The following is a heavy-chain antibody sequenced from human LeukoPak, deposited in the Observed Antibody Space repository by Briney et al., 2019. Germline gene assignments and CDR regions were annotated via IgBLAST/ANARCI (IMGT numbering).Heavy chain of an antibody. CDR1: GFTVSSNY. D-gene: IGHD6-6*01. Sequence: GGSLRLSCAASGFTVSSNYMSWVRQAPGKGLEWVSVIYSGGSTYYADSVKGRFTISRDNSKNTLYLQMNSLRAEDTAVYYCAKDLGIEYSSSLDYWSQGTLVTVSS. CDR2: IYSGGST. CDR3: AKDLGIEYSSSLDY. J-gene: IGHJ4*02. V-gene: IGHV3-53*01.